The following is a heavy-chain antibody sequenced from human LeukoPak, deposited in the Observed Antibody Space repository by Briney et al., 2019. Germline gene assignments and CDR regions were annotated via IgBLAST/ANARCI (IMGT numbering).Heavy chain of an antibody. D-gene: IGHD2-2*01. J-gene: IGHJ4*02. CDR1: GFTFSSYA. Sequence: GGSLRLSCAASGFTFSSYAMSWVRQAPGKGLEWVSAISGSGGSTYYADSVKGRFTISRDNSKNTLYLQMNSLRAEDTAVYYCAMSIVVVPAAPDYWGQGTLVTVSS. CDR2: ISGSGGST. CDR3: AMSIVVVPAAPDY. V-gene: IGHV3-23*01.